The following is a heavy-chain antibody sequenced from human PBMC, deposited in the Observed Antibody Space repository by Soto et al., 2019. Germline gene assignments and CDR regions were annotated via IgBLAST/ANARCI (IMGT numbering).Heavy chain of an antibody. CDR2: ISIEKGDT. V-gene: IGHV1-18*01. Sequence: QVQVVQSGAEVKKPGASVKVACKASGYSFDTFGMSWVRQAPGQGLEWMGWISIEKGDTNSAQKFHDRVTMTTDTSTSTAYMELRSLTSDDTAVYYCARCYCSVGSFVTCWHFDLWGRGTLVTVSS. CDR3: ARCYCSVGSFVTCWHFDL. D-gene: IGHD2-15*01. J-gene: IGHJ2*01. CDR1: GYSFDTFG.